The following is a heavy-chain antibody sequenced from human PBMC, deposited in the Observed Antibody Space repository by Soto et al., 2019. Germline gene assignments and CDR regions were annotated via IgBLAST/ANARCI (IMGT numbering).Heavy chain of an antibody. Sequence: ASVKVSCKTSGYTFTNYYMHWVRQAPGQGLEWMGIINSSGGTRTYAQKFQGRIAMTRDTSTSTVYMELSSLRSEDTAVYFCARGVDRRYFDWLTYDYWGQGTPVTVSS. CDR1: GYTFTNYY. CDR3: ARGVDRRYFDWLTYDY. J-gene: IGHJ4*02. CDR2: INSSGGTR. D-gene: IGHD3-9*01. V-gene: IGHV1-46*03.